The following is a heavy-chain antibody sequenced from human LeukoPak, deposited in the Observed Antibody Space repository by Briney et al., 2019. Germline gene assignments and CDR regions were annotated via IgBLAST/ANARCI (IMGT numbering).Heavy chain of an antibody. CDR2: INAGNGNT. J-gene: IGHJ5*02. D-gene: IGHD6-19*01. CDR1: GYTFTSYA. Sequence: AASVKVSCKASGYTFTSYAMHWVRQAPGQRLEWMGWINAGNGNTKYSQEFQGRVTITRVTSASTAYMELSSLRSEDMAVYYCARGTDSSGWYPGWFDPWGQGTLVTVSS. V-gene: IGHV1-3*03. CDR3: ARGTDSSGWYPGWFDP.